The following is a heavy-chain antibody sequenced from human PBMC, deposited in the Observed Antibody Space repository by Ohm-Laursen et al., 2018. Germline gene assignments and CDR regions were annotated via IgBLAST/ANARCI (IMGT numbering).Heavy chain of an antibody. CDR1: GFTFSSYG. V-gene: IGHV3-30*18. CDR3: AKPDYYDSSGYYGFDY. Sequence: RSLRLSCAASGFTFSSYGMHWVRQAPGKGLEWVAVISYDGSNKYYADSVKGRFTISRDNSKNTLYLQMNSLRAEDTAVYYCAKPDYYDSSGYYGFDYWGQGTLVTVSS. J-gene: IGHJ4*02. D-gene: IGHD3-22*01. CDR2: ISYDGSNK.